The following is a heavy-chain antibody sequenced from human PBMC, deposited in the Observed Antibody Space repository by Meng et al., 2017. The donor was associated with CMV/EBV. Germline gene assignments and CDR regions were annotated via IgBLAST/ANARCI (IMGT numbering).Heavy chain of an antibody. J-gene: IGHJ4*02. CDR1: GLTFSSYG. CDR3: AKDRCSSTSCYFALWY. V-gene: IGHV3-33*06. Sequence: GESLKISCAASGLTFSSYGMHWVRQAPGKGLEWVAVIWYDGSNKYYADSVKGRFTISRDNSKNTLYLQMNSLRAEDTAVYYCAKDRCSSTSCYFALWYWGQGTLVTVSS. CDR2: IWYDGSNK. D-gene: IGHD2-2*01.